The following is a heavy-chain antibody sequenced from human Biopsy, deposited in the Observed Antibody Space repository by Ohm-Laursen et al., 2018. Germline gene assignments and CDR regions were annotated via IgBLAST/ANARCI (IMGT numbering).Heavy chain of an antibody. CDR3: ARLTGDPSY. CDR1: GGSIKSYY. Sequence: SQTLSLTCPVSGGSIKSYYWNWIRQSPGKGLGWIGFIYYTGHTNYNPSLKSRATISVDTSKNQFSLKVISVTAADTAVYYCARLTGDPSYWGQGILVTVSS. CDR2: IYYTGHT. D-gene: IGHD7-27*01. V-gene: IGHV4-59*01. J-gene: IGHJ4*02.